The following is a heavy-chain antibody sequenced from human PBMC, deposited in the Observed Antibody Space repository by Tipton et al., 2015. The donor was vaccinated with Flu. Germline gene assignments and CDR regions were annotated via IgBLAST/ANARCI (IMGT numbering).Heavy chain of an antibody. CDR2: TYQRSMWHH. D-gene: IGHD3-10*01. CDR3: ARGSGSGPKDWFDP. V-gene: IGHV6-1*01. J-gene: IGHJ5*02. CDR1: GDSVSSNVAT. Sequence: GLVKPSQTLSLTRVISGDSVSSNVATWNWIRQSPSRGLEWLGKTYQRSMWHHIYAVSLKGRITITPDTSKNQFSLQLNSVTPDDTAVYYCARGSGSGPKDWFDPWGQGTPVTVSA.